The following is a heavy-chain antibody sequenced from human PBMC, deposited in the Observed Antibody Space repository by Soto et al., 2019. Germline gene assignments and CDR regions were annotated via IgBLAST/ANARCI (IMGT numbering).Heavy chain of an antibody. CDR3: VSFVVEDL. J-gene: IGHJ2*01. D-gene: IGHD2-21*01. Sequence: GGSLRLSCAASGFTFTNYWMHWVRQVPGKGLVWVSRINGDGTFRSYADFAEGRFTISRDNAKNTVYLQMNGLSSYDTSLYYCVSFVVEDLWGHGSVVT. V-gene: IGHV3-74*01. CDR2: INGDGTFR. CDR1: GFTFTNYW.